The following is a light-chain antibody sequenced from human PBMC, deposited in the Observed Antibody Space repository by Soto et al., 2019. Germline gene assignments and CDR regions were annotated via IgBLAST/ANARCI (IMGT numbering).Light chain of an antibody. J-gene: IGKJ1*01. CDR2: GAS. V-gene: IGKV3-20*01. CDR3: QQYGSSPWT. CDR1: QSVSSNY. Sequence: EIVLTQSPGTLSLSPGEIATLSFRASQSVSSNYLAWYQQKPGQAPRLLIYGASSRATGIPDRFSGSGSGTDFTLTITRLEPEDFAGYYCQQYGSSPWTFGQGTKVEIK.